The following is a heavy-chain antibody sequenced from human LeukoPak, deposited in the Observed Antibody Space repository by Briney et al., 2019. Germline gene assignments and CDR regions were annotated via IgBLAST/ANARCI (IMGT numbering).Heavy chain of an antibody. CDR1: GGSFSDHS. V-gene: IGHV4-34*01. J-gene: IGHJ4*02. CDR2: IDHSGST. CDR3: ARGEAEIDY. Sequence: SETLSLTCAVHGGSFSDHSWSWIRQPPGKGLEWIGEIDHSGSTTYNPSLKSRVTILVDTSNYQFSLKLTSVTAADTAVYYCARGEAEIDYWGQGTLVTVSS.